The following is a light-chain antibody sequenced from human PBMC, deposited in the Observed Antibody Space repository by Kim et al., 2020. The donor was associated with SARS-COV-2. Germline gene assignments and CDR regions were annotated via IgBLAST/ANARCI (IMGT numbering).Light chain of an antibody. V-gene: IGKV3-20*01. CDR3: QRYGSSPRT. J-gene: IGKJ1*01. CDR1: RSISSSY. CDR2: GAS. Sequence: GERATPSYRASRSISSSYLAWYQQKPGQAPRLLIYGASSGATGIPDRFSGSGSGTDFTLTISRLEPEDFAVYYCQRYGSSPRTFGQGTKVDIK.